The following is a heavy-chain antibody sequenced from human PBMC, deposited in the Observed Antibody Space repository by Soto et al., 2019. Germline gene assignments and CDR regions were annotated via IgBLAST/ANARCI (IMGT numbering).Heavy chain of an antibody. CDR3: ARGYYYGSGRPTPGGMDV. CDR1: GYTFTNYD. D-gene: IGHD3-10*01. CDR2: ISTYTGNT. J-gene: IGHJ6*02. V-gene: IGHV1-18*01. Sequence: QVHLVQSGAEVKKPGASVKVSCKASGYTFTNYDINWVRQAPGQGLEWMGSISTYTGNTNYAQKLQGRVTMTTDTSTSTAYMELRSLRSDDTAVYYCARGYYYGSGRPTPGGMDVWGQGTAVTVSS.